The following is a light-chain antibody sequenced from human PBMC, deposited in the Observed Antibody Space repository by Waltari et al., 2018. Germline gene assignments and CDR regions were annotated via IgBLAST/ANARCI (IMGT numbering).Light chain of an antibody. CDR3: CSYAGSSTVM. Sequence: QSALTQPASVSGSPGQSTTISCTGTTSNVGNYDLVSWYQQPPGKAPKLIISEVNQRPSGISDRFSGSKSGNTASLTISGLLTEDEADYYCCSYAGSSTVMFGGGTKLTVL. J-gene: IGLJ3*02. V-gene: IGLV2-23*02. CDR2: EVN. CDR1: TSNVGNYDL.